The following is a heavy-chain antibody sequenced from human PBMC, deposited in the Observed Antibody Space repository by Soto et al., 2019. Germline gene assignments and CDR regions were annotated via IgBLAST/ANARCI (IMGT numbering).Heavy chain of an antibody. CDR2: INHSGST. V-gene: IGHV4-34*01. Sequence: SETLSLTCAVYGGSFSGYYWSWIRQPPGKGLEWIGEINHSGSTNYNPSLKSRVTISVDTSKNQFSLKLSSVTAADTAVYYCARKRPFDYGGQGPLVTVSP. J-gene: IGHJ4*02. CDR3: ARKRPFDY. CDR1: GGSFSGYY.